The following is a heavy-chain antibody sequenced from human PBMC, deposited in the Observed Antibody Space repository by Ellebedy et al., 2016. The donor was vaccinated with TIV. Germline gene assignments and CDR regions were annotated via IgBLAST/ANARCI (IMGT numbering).Heavy chain of an antibody. J-gene: IGHJ4*02. D-gene: IGHD3-9*01. Sequence: GEFLKISCAASGFSFSTYAMDWVRQAPGKGLEWLSAIGSRSEYKFYTDSVKGRFTIARDNSKNTLWLQMYSLRDEDTAVYYCAKELVSRDSLSFDYWGLGTLVTVTS. V-gene: IGHV3-23*01. CDR1: GFSFSTYA. CDR3: AKELVSRDSLSFDY. CDR2: IGSRSEYK.